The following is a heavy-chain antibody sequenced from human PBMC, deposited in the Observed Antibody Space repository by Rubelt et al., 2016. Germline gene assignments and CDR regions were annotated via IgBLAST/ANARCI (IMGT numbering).Heavy chain of an antibody. CDR3: ARETGDTSGWYRDH. CDR1: GGSFSGYY. V-gene: IGHV4-34*01. Sequence: QVQLQQWGAGLLKPSETLSLTCAVYGGSFSGYYWSWIRQPPGKGLEWIGEINHSGSTNYNPSLKSRVTISVDTSNNQFSRSRSSLPAADTAVYYCARETGDTSGWYRDHWGQETLVPRSS. J-gene: IGHJ4*02. CDR2: INHSGST. D-gene: IGHD6-19*01.